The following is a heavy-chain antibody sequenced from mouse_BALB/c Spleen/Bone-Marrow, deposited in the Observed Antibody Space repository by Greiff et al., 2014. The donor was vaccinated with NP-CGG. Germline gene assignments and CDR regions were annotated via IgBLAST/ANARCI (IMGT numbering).Heavy chain of an antibody. V-gene: IGHV1S135*01. CDR2: IDPYNGVT. CDR3: AREDGNYWYYDV. J-gene: IGHJ1*01. CDR1: GYAFTSYN. Sequence: LMESGPELVKPGASVKVSCKASGYAFTSYNMYWVRQSHGKSLEWIGYIDPYNGVTSYNQKFRGKATLTVDKSSSTAYMHLNSLTSEDSAVYYCAREDGNYWYYDVWGAGTTVTVSS. D-gene: IGHD2-1*01.